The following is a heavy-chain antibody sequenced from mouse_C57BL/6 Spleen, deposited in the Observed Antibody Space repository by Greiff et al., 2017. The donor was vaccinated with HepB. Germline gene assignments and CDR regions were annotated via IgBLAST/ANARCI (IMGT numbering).Heavy chain of an antibody. CDR3: ARFYYYGLGYFDN. CDR1: GYTFTDYN. V-gene: IGHV1-18*01. CDR2: INPNNGGT. D-gene: IGHD1-1*01. Sequence: EVQLQQSGPELVKPGASVKIPCKASGYTFTDYNMDWVKQSHGKSLEWIGDINPNNGGTIYNQKFKGKATLTVDKSSSTAYMELRSLTSEDAAVYYCARFYYYGLGYFDNWGQGTTLTGSS. J-gene: IGHJ2*01.